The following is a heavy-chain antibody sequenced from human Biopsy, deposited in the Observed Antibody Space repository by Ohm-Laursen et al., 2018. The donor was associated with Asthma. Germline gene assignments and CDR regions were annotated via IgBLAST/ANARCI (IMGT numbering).Heavy chain of an antibody. J-gene: IGHJ4*02. V-gene: IGHV1-69*13. CDR1: GGTFNTYV. D-gene: IGHD2-2*01. CDR2: INSVFGTT. Sequence: SVKVSCKSLGGTFNTYVIGWVRQAPGQGLEWMGGINSVFGTTTYPQKLQDRVTITADDSTSTVHMELSSLRSEDTAVYYCARKAGSCISRTCYSLDFWGQGTLVTVSS. CDR3: ARKAGSCISRTCYSLDF.